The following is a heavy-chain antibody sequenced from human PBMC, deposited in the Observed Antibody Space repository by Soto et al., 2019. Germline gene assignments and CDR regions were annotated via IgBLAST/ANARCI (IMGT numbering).Heavy chain of an antibody. CDR2: IHNDGSRT. CDR1: GFTFSYYW. Sequence: EVQLVESGGGLVQPGESLRLSCAASGFTFSYYWMHWVRQTPGKGLLWVSHIHNDGSRTTYADSVKGRFTISRDNARNTVYLQMNSLRDDDTAVYYCARGDCGAFDLWGQGTAVTVSS. D-gene: IGHD1-26*01. J-gene: IGHJ3*01. V-gene: IGHV3-74*03. CDR3: ARGDCGAFDL.